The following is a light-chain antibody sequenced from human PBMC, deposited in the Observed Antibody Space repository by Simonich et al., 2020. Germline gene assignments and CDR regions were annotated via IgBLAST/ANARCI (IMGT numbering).Light chain of an antibody. CDR1: QGISSA. Sequence: AIQLTQSPSSLSASVGDRVTITCRASQGISSALAWYQQKPGKAPKLLIYDDSSLESGFPSRFSGSGSGTDFTLTISSLQPEDFATYYCQQFNSYPRTFGQGTKVEIK. V-gene: IGKV1-13*02. CDR2: DDS. J-gene: IGKJ1*01. CDR3: QQFNSYPRT.